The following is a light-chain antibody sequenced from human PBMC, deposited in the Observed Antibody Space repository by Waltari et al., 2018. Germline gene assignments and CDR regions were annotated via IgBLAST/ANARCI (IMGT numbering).Light chain of an antibody. Sequence: QSALTQPASVSGSPGQSITIPCTGTSSDVGGYNYVPWYQQPPGKAPKLMIYDVSKRPSGVSNRFSGSKSGNTASLTISGLQAEDEADYYCSSYTSSSTLVFGGGTKLTVL. CDR2: DVS. J-gene: IGLJ3*02. CDR3: SSYTSSSTLV. V-gene: IGLV2-14*01. CDR1: SSDVGGYNY.